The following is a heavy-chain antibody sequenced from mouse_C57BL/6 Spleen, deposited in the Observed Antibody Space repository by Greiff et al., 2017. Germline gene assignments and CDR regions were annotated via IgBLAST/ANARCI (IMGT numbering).Heavy chain of an antibody. CDR1: GFSLTSYA. D-gene: IGHD2-12*01. Sequence: VMLVESGPGLVAPSQSLSFTCTVSGFSLTSYAISWVRQPPGKGLEWLGVIWTGGGTNYNSALKSRLSISKDNYKSQVFLKMNSLQTDDTARYYCDRKWGPIVEEYYYAMDYWGQGTSVTVSS. J-gene: IGHJ4*01. CDR2: IWTGGGT. V-gene: IGHV2-9-1*01. CDR3: DRKWGPIVEEYYYAMDY.